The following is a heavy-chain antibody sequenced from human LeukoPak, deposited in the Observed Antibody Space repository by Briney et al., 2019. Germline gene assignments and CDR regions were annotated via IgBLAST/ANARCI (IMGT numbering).Heavy chain of an antibody. V-gene: IGHV1-24*01. CDR1: GYTLTELS. CDR3: ATDQGRGAAAGLFDY. J-gene: IGHJ4*02. CDR2: FDPEDGET. Sequence: ASVKVSCKVSGYTLTELSMHWVRQAPGKGLEWMGGFDPEDGETIYAQKFQGRVTMTGDTSTDTAYMELSSLRSEDTAVYYCATDQGRGAAAGLFDYWGQGTLVTVSS. D-gene: IGHD6-13*01.